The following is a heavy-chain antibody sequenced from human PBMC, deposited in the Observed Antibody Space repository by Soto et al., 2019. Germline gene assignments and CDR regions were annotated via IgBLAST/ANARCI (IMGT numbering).Heavy chain of an antibody. CDR2: IYWDDDK. CDR1: GFSLSTTGVG. J-gene: IGHJ4*02. V-gene: IGHV2-5*02. D-gene: IGHD2-2*01. Sequence: QITLKESGPTLVKPTQTLTLTCTFFGFSLSTTGVGVGWIRQPPGKALGRLAIIYWDDDKRYSPSLKCRLTIPTYASNTQVLLTLTNLEPVDTATYYCARESRRFFVCWGQEILVTVPS. CDR3: ARESRRFFVC.